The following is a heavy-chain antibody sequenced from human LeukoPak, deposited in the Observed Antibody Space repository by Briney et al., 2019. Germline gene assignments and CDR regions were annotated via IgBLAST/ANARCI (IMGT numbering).Heavy chain of an antibody. Sequence: SETLSLTCAVSSGSFSDYSWAWIRQPPGKGLEWIGSIYHSGSTYYNPSLKSRVTISVDTSKNQFSLRLSSVTAADTAVYYCARDNGSSWYADYWGQGTLVTVSS. CDR1: SGSFSDYS. J-gene: IGHJ4*02. CDR3: ARDNGSSWYADY. CDR2: IYHSGST. D-gene: IGHD6-13*01. V-gene: IGHV4-38-2*02.